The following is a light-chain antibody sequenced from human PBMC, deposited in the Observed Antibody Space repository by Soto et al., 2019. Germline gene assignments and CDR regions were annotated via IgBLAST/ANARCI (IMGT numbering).Light chain of an antibody. CDR1: QNVRGSD. V-gene: IGKV3-20*01. CDR2: SAS. J-gene: IGKJ5*01. Sequence: EIVWTVSPVTLFLCSCERATVACRASQNVRGSDIAWYQKKPGQAPRLLIYSASSRATGIPDRFSGSGSGTDFTLTISRLEPEDFVVYYCQKYDSSPINCGKGQRREIK. CDR3: QKYDSSPIN.